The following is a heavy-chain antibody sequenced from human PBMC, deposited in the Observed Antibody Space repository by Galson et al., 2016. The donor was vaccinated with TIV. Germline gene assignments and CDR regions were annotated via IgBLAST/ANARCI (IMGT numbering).Heavy chain of an antibody. Sequence: SLRLSCSASGFSFRDYVMNWGRLAPGEGLEWVSRGRLWGAYTYYARSRKGRFTIPRDNSKYTLFLQLNRLTAGDTATYYCAKVGKSGDYSWDAFDVWGQGTVVTVSS. CDR3: AKVGKSGDYSWDAFDV. D-gene: IGHD1-26*01. CDR1: GFSFRDYV. V-gene: IGHV3-23*01. J-gene: IGHJ3*01. CDR2: GRLWGAYT.